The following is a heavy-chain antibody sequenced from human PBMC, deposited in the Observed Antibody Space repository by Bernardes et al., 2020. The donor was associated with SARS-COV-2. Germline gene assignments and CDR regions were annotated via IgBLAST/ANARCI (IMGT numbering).Heavy chain of an antibody. D-gene: IGHD6-19*01. CDR3: ARHWTNGWCDY. V-gene: IGHV4-39*01. J-gene: IGHJ4*02. CDR2: IYYTRTT. CDR1: GGSMITDSHY. Sequence: SETLSLTCTVSGGSMITDSHYWAWIRQPPGKGLEWIGSIYYTRTTYYNPSVKGRVTISGDTSKNQFSLNLRSVTATDTAVYYCARHWTNGWCDYWGQGTLVTVSS.